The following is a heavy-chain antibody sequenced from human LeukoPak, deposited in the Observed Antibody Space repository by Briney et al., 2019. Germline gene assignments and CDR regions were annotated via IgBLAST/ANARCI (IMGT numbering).Heavy chain of an antibody. J-gene: IGHJ4*02. V-gene: IGHV5-51*01. D-gene: IGHD2-2*02. CDR3: ARVVVVPAAIPYYFDY. Sequence: GESLKISCKTSGYSFTDYWIGWVRQMPGKGLEWMGIIYPGDSDTRYSPSFQGQVTISADKSISTAYLQWSSLKASDTAMYYCARVVVVPAAIPYYFDYWGQGTLVTVSS. CDR1: GYSFTDYW. CDR2: IYPGDSDT.